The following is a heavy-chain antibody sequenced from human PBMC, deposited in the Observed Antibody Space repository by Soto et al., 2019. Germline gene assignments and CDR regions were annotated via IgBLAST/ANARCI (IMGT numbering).Heavy chain of an antibody. Sequence: GGSLILSCAASGFTFSSYGMHWVRQAPGKGLEWVAVIWYDGSNKYYADSVKGRFTISRDNSKNTLYLQMNSLRAEDTAVYYCARDDSGFSGSHYIDYFNYWGQGA. CDR3: ARDDSGFSGSHYIDYFNY. CDR2: IWYDGSNK. CDR1: GFTFSSYG. V-gene: IGHV3-33*01. D-gene: IGHD1-26*01. J-gene: IGHJ4*02.